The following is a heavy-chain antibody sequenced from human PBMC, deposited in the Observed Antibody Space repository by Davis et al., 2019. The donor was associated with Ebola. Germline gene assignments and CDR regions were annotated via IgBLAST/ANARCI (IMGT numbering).Heavy chain of an antibody. D-gene: IGHD2-21*01. V-gene: IGHV1-3*01. Sequence: AASVKVSCKASGYTFTTYALHWVRQAPGQRLEWMGWINPDNGNTKFSQRFQGRVTFTRDTSATTAYMELSSLRSEDTAVYFCARGGVAYSDLDYWGQGTLVAVSS. CDR3: ARGGVAYSDLDY. CDR1: GYTFTTYA. J-gene: IGHJ4*02. CDR2: INPDNGNT.